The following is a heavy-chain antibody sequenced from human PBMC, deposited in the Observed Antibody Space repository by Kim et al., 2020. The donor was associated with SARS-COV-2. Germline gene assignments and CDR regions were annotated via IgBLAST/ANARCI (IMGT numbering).Heavy chain of an antibody. CDR3: ARYGPLDGYARYYYYGMDV. CDR1: GFTFSSYE. V-gene: IGHV3-48*03. Sequence: GGSLRLSCAASGFTFSSYEMNWVRQAPGKGLEWVSYISSSGSTIYYADSVKGRFTISRDNAKNSLYLQMNSLRAEDTAVYYCARYGPLDGYARYYYYGMDVWGQGTTVTVSS. J-gene: IGHJ6*02. CDR2: ISSSGSTI. D-gene: IGHD5-12*01.